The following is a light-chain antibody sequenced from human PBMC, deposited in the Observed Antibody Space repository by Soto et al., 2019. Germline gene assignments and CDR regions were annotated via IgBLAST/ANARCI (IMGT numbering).Light chain of an antibody. Sequence: DIVMTQSPDSLAVSLGERATINCKSSQSVLYSSNNKNYLAWYQQKPVQPAKLLIYWASTRESGVPDRFSGSGAGTDFTLTISSRQAEDVAVYYCQQYYSTQWTFGQGTKVEIK. CDR1: QSVLYSSNNKNY. V-gene: IGKV4-1*01. J-gene: IGKJ1*01. CDR2: WAS. CDR3: QQYYSTQWT.